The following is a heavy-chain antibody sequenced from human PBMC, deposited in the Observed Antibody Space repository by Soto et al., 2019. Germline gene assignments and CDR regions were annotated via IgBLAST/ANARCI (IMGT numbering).Heavy chain of an antibody. J-gene: IGHJ5*02. V-gene: IGHV1-18*01. CDR1: GYTFTCYA. Sequence: ASVKASCKASGYTFTCYAISWVQQAPGQGLEWMGWISAYNGNTNYAQKLQGRVTMTTDTSTSTAYMELRSLRSDDTAVYYCARPYGDYVWFDPWGQGTLVTVSS. D-gene: IGHD4-17*01. CDR3: ARPYGDYVWFDP. CDR2: ISAYNGNT.